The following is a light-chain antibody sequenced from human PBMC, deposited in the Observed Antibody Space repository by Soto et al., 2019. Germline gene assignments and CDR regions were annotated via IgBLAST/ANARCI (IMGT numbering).Light chain of an antibody. CDR1: QSVSSSF. CDR2: GAS. CDR3: QQYANSRT. V-gene: IGKV3-20*01. Sequence: EIVLTQSPGTLSLSPGERATLYCRASQSVSSSFLAWYQQKPGQAPRLLIYGASSRATGIPDRFSGSGSGTDFTLTSSRLEPEDFALYYCQQYANSRTFGQGTKVEIK. J-gene: IGKJ1*01.